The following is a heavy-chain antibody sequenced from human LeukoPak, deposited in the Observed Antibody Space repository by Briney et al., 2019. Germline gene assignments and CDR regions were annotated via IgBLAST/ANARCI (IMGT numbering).Heavy chain of an antibody. V-gene: IGHV4-38-2*02. D-gene: IGHD3-10*01. J-gene: IGHJ4*02. CDR3: ARGVGYYYGSGSYTALDY. Sequence: PSETLSLTCSVSEYSISSGFYWAWIRQAPGKGLEWIGSIFHSGSTYYSPSLSHRAYLSVDTSKNQFSLKLTSMTAADTAVYYCARGVGYYYGSGSYTALDYWGQGTLVTVSS. CDR2: IFHSGST. CDR1: EYSISSGFY.